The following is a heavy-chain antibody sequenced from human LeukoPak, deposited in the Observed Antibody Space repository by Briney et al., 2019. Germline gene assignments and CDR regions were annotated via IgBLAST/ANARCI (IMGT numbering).Heavy chain of an antibody. Sequence: ASVKVSCKASGYTFTSYDINWVRQATGQGLEWMGWMNPNSGNTGYAQKFQGRVTMTRNTSISTAYMELSSLRSEDTAVYYCARQLNCSSTSCYLVYYYYYYGMDVWGQGTTVTVSS. CDR3: ARQLNCSSTSCYLVYYYYYYGMDV. CDR1: GYTFTSYD. J-gene: IGHJ6*02. V-gene: IGHV1-8*01. CDR2: MNPNSGNT. D-gene: IGHD2-2*01.